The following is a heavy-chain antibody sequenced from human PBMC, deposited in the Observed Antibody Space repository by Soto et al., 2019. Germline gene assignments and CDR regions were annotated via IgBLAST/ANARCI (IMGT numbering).Heavy chain of an antibody. D-gene: IGHD3-3*02. CDR3: AKDSINRNGIYDPFDI. CDR2: IGGDGGSP. V-gene: IGHV3-23*01. CDR1: XXXXXXXA. J-gene: IGHJ3*02. Sequence: EAQLLESGGGLIQPGXSLXLXXXXXXXXXXXXAMXXXRQAPGKGLEWVSVIGGDGGSPIYADSVKGRFTISRDNSKNTLYLQMDSLRADDTAVYYCAKDSINRNGIYDPFDIWGQGRVVSVSS.